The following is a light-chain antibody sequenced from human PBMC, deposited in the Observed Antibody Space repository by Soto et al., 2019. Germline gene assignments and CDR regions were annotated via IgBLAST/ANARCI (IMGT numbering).Light chain of an antibody. Sequence: DIQMTQSPSSLSASVGDRVTITCQASQDITNYLHWFQQKPAKAPKLLIYKASTLESGVPSRFSGSGSGTEFTLTISSLQADDFATYYCQQYNDLSTFGGGTKVDIK. CDR2: KAS. CDR1: QDITNY. J-gene: IGKJ4*01. CDR3: QQYNDLST. V-gene: IGKV1-5*03.